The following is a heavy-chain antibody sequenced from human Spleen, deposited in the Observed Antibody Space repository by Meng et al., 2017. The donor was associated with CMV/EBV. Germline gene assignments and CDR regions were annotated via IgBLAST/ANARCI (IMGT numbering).Heavy chain of an antibody. CDR2: IDPNSGGT. V-gene: IGHV1-2*02. CDR1: GYSVNDYQ. CDR3: AGDGPHCSVGGCYFDF. D-gene: IGHD2-15*01. J-gene: IGHJ4*02. Sequence: ASVKVSCKASGYSVNDYQINWVRQAPGQGLEWMGWIDPNSGGTNYAQKFQGRVIMTRDISTSTVYMELSNLRGDDRAVYYCAGDGPHCSVGGCYFDFWGQGSLVTVSS.